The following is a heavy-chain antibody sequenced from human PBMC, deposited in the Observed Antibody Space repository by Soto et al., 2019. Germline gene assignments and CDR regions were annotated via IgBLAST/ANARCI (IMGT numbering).Heavy chain of an antibody. D-gene: IGHD2-15*01. V-gene: IGHV3-30*18. Sequence: GGSLRLSCAASGFTFSSYGMHWVRQAPGKGLEWVAVISYDGSNKYYADSVKGRFTISRDNSKNTLYLQMNSLRAEDTAVYYCAKERAPTYCSGGSCYEYYFDYWGQGTLVTVSS. CDR3: AKERAPTYCSGGSCYEYYFDY. CDR1: GFTFSSYG. CDR2: ISYDGSNK. J-gene: IGHJ4*02.